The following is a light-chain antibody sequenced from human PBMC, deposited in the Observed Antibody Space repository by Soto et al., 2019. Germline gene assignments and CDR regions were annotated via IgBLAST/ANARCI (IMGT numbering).Light chain of an antibody. V-gene: IGLV3-1*01. CDR3: QAWDSSTLGV. J-gene: IGLJ1*01. Sequence: SYELTQPPSVSVSPGQTASITCSGDKLGDKYACWYQQKPGQSHVLVIYQDSRRPSGIPERFSGSNSGNTATLTISGTQARDEADYFLQAWDSSTLGVFGTGTKLTVL. CDR1: KLGDKY. CDR2: QDS.